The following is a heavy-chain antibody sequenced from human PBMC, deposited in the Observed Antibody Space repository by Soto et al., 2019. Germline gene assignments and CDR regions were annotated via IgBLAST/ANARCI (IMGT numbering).Heavy chain of an antibody. D-gene: IGHD3-16*01. CDR3: VRATGRGDN. Sequence: PGGSLRLSCAASGFSFSGYWMHWVRQAPGEGLVWVARLNTDGSNALYADSVKGRFTISRDNARDTLYLQMESLRAEDTAVYYCVRATGRGDNWGQGTLVTVSS. J-gene: IGHJ4*02. V-gene: IGHV3-74*01. CDR1: GFSFSGYW. CDR2: LNTDGSNA.